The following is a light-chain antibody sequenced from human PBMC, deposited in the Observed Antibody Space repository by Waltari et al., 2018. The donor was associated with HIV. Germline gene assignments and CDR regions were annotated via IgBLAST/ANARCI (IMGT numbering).Light chain of an antibody. CDR1: QTISSY. V-gene: IGKV1-39*01. Sequence: DIQMTQSPSSLSASVGDRVTITYRATQTISSYLNWYQQRPGKAPNLLIFTASTLQSGVPSRFSGSGSGTDFTLTISRLQPEDIATYYCQQTYITPWTFGQGTKVEV. J-gene: IGKJ1*01. CDR3: QQTYITPWT. CDR2: TAS.